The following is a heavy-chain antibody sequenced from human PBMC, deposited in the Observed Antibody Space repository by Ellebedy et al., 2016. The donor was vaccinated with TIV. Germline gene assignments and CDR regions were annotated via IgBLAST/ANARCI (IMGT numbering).Heavy chain of an antibody. D-gene: IGHD5-12*01. CDR3: ARDPFSGYDYSY. CDR2: IYSGGST. CDR1: GFTVSSNY. Sequence: GESLKISCAASGFTVSSNYMSWVRQAPGKGLEWVSVIYSGGSTYYADSVKGRFTISRDNSKNTLYLQMNSLRAEDTAVYYCARDPFSGYDYSYWGQGTLVTVSS. J-gene: IGHJ4*02. V-gene: IGHV3-66*01.